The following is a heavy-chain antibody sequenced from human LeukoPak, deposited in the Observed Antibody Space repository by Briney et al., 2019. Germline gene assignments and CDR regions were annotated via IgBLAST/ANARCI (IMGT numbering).Heavy chain of an antibody. D-gene: IGHD3-10*01. V-gene: IGHV4-59*01. Sequence: SETLSLTCTVSGGSISSYYWSWIRQPPGKGLEWIGYIYYSGSTNYNPSLKSRVTISVDTSKNQFSLKLSSVTAADTAVYYCARGGGDYYYYYMDVWGKGTTVTVSS. CDR2: IYYSGST. CDR1: GGSISSYY. J-gene: IGHJ6*03. CDR3: ARGGGDYYYYYMDV.